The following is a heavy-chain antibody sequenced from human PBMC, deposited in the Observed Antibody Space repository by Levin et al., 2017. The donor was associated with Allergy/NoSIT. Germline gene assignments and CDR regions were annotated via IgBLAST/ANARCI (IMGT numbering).Heavy chain of an antibody. CDR3: TGEFRYGDLGSQ. J-gene: IGHJ4*02. V-gene: IGHV4-38-2*02. CDR2: IYHSGTS. D-gene: IGHD4-17*01. CDR1: GYSISSGYH. Sequence: PSETLSLTCTVSGYSISSGYHWGWIRQPPGKGLEWIASIYHSGTSYYNPSLKSRVTISVDTSKNQFSLKLSSVTAADTAVYYCTGEFRYGDLGSQWGQGTLVTVSS.